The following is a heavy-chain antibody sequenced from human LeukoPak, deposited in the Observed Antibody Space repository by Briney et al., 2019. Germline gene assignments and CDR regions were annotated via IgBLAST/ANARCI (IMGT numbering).Heavy chain of an antibody. D-gene: IGHD2-15*01. Sequence: ASVKVSCKASGYTFTGYYMHWVRQAPGQGLEWMGRINPNSGGTNYAQKFQGRVTMTRDTSISTAYMELSRLRSDDTAVYYCARDLRYCSGGSCYSAPTFSYWGQGTLVTVSS. CDR2: INPNSGGT. CDR1: GYTFTGYY. J-gene: IGHJ4*02. V-gene: IGHV1-2*06. CDR3: ARDLRYCSGGSCYSAPTFSY.